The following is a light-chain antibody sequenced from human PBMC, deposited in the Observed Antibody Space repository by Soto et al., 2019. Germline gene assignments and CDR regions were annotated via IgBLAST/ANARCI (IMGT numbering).Light chain of an antibody. Sequence: DIQMTQSPSSVSASVGDRVTIACRASHNINSWLAWYQQKPGRAPRFLIYAASSLQSGVPSRFSGSGSGTEFTLTIINLQPEDFATYFCQQANSFPFTFGPGTRVDIK. V-gene: IGKV1-12*01. J-gene: IGKJ3*01. CDR1: HNINSW. CDR2: AAS. CDR3: QQANSFPFT.